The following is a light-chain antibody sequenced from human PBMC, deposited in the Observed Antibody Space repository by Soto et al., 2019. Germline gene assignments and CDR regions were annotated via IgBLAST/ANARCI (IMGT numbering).Light chain of an antibody. V-gene: IGLV2-14*03. CDR3: SSYKSGSTVV. J-gene: IGLJ2*01. Sequence: QSALTQPASVSGSPGQSITISCSGSSSDVGGYNYVSWYQQHPGKAPKVMIYDVSYRPSGVSNRFSGSKSGNTASLTISGLQVGEEAVYSCSSYKSGSTVVLGGGTKLTV. CDR1: SSDVGGYNY. CDR2: DVS.